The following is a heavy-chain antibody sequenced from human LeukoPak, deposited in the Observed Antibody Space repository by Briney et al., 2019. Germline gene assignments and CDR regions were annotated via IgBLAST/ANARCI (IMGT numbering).Heavy chain of an antibody. J-gene: IGHJ4*02. V-gene: IGHV3-30*18. CDR3: AKDWGFQFNSGSYCEF. CDR2: TSYNGVNK. D-gene: IGHD3-10*01. CDR1: GFIFSNYV. Sequence: GRSLRLSCGAAGFIFSNYVMHWARQAPGKGLEWVASTSYNGVNKFYADSVKDRFTISRDNSKSTLYLQMDSLRVEDTAVYYCAKDWGFQFNSGSYCEFWGQGTLVTVSS.